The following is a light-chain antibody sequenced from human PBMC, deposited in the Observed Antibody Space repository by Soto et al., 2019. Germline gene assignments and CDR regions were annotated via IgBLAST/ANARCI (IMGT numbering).Light chain of an antibody. CDR1: ESIYSW. CDR2: KTS. CDR3: QEYNTNSRT. V-gene: IGKV1-5*03. Sequence: IQMTQSPSTLSASVGDTVTITCRASESIYSWLAWYKQIQGKAPQLLIYKTSTLQGGVPSRFSGSGSGAEYTLTISSLQPDDFATYFCQEYNTNSRTFGQGTRV. J-gene: IGKJ1*01.